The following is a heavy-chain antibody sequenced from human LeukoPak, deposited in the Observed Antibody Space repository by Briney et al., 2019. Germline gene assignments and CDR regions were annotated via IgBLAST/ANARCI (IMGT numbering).Heavy chain of an antibody. CDR2: ISSNGGTT. Sequence: GGSLRLSCAGSGFTFSSHSIHWVRQAPGKGLEYVSGISSNGGTTFYAVSVKDRFTISRDNSRNTLFLQMGSLRPEDMAVYYCARGSGIFTSDAFDMWGQGTMVTVSS. V-gene: IGHV3-64*02. J-gene: IGHJ3*02. D-gene: IGHD2/OR15-2a*01. CDR1: GFTFSSHS. CDR3: ARGSGIFTSDAFDM.